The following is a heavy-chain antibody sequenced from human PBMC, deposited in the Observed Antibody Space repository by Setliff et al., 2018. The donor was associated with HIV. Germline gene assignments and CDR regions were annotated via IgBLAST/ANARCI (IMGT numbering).Heavy chain of an antibody. CDR1: GASISSYY. Sequence: SETLSLTCTVSGASISSYYWSWIRQPPGKGLGWIGYIYYNGGTNYNPSLKSRVSISVDTSKNQFSLKLSSVTAADTAVYYCARDGEYYYGSGLYYYYYYMDVWGKGTTVTVSS. V-gene: IGHV4-59*01. J-gene: IGHJ6*03. D-gene: IGHD3-10*01. CDR3: ARDGEYYYGSGLYYYYYYMDV. CDR2: IYYNGGT.